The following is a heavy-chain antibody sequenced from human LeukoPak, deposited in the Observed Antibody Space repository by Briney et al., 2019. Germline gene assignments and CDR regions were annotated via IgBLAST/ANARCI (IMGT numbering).Heavy chain of an antibody. V-gene: IGHV3-30*04. CDR3: ARVSRQWLKANPFDY. CDR2: ISYDGSNK. D-gene: IGHD6-19*01. J-gene: IGHJ4*02. Sequence: PGRSLRLSCAASGLTFSSYAMHWVRQAPGKGLEWVAVISYDGSNKYYADSLKGRFTISRDNSKNTLYLQMNSLRAEDTAVYYCARVSRQWLKANPFDYWGQGTLVTVSS. CDR1: GLTFSSYA.